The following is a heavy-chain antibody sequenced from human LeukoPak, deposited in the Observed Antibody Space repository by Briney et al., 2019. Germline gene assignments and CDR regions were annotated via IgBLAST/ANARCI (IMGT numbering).Heavy chain of an antibody. V-gene: IGHV4-59*01. CDR2: IYYSGST. CDR3: ARDQTSKGDAFDI. Sequence: SETLSLTCTVSGGSISSYYWSWIRQPPGKGLEWIGYIYYSGSTNYNPSLKSRVTISVDTSKNQFSLKLSSVTAADTAVYYCARDQTSKGDAFDIWGQGTMVTVSS. CDR1: GGSISSYY. J-gene: IGHJ3*02.